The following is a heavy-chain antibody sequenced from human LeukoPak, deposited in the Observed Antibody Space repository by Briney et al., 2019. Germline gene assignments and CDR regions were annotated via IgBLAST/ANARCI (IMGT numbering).Heavy chain of an antibody. CDR3: ARQTDSSGYPIDY. Sequence: GAFLQICGKGCGYSFSSSWNWWVRQKPGKELEGMGIIYPGGCDTRYSPSFQGQVPISADKSISTAYLEWSSLKASDTAMYYCARQTDSSGYPIDYWGQGTLVTVSS. V-gene: IGHV5-51*01. CDR1: GYSFSSSW. D-gene: IGHD3-22*01. CDR2: IYPGGCDT. J-gene: IGHJ4*02.